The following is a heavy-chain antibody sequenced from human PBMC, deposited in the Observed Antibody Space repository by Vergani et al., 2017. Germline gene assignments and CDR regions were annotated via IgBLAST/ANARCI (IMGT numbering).Heavy chain of an antibody. CDR2: IKSKTDGGTT. D-gene: IGHD3-22*01. J-gene: IGHJ3*02. Sequence: EVQLVESGGGLVKPGGSLRLSCAASGFTFSNAWMSWVRQAPGKGLEWVGRIKSKTDGGTTDYAAPVKGRFTISRDDSKNTLYLQMNSLKTEDTAVYYCTRRAYYYDSSGYYSLAFDIWGQGTMVTVSS. CDR1: GFTFSNAW. V-gene: IGHV3-15*01. CDR3: TRRAYYYDSSGYYSLAFDI.